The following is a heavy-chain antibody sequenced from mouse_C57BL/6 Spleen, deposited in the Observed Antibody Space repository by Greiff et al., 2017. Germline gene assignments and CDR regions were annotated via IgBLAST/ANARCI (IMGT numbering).Heavy chain of an antibody. CDR2: IHPNSGST. CDR3: ARRRYGSDVGYFDY. J-gene: IGHJ2*01. V-gene: IGHV1-64*01. D-gene: IGHD1-1*01. CDR1: GYTFTSYW. Sequence: QVQLQQPGAELVKPGASVKLSCKASGYTFTSYWMHWVKQRPGQGLEWIGMIHPNSGSTNYNEKFKSKATLTVDKSSRTAYMQLSSLTSEDSAVYDCARRRYGSDVGYFDYWGQGTTLTVSS.